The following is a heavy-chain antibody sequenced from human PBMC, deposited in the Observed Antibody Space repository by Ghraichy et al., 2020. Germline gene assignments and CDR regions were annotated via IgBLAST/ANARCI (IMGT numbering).Heavy chain of an antibody. V-gene: IGHV3-23*01. CDR1: GFTFSSYA. CDR3: AKDRGYYYDSSGYYDY. CDR2: ISGSGGST. J-gene: IGHJ4*02. D-gene: IGHD3-22*01. Sequence: LSLTCAASGFTFSSYAMSWVRQAPGKGLEWVSGISGSGGSTYYADSVKGRFTISRDNSKNTLYLQMNSLRAEDTAVYYCAKDRGYYYDSSGYYDYWGQGTLVTVSS.